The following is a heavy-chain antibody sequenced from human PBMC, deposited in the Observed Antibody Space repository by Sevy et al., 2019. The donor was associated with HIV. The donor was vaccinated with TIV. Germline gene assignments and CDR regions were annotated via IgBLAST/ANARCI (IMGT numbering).Heavy chain of an antibody. Sequence: GGSQRLSCVVSGLKFNIYSMNWVRQAPGKGLEWVSGISPSGGSTYYADSVRGRFTISRDNSKNTAYLQMNTLRAEDTAMYFCAKFVDYADYDDFWGQGTLVTVSS. CDR3: AKFVDYADYDDF. CDR2: ISPSGGST. CDR1: GLKFNIYS. J-gene: IGHJ4*02. D-gene: IGHD4-17*01. V-gene: IGHV3-23*01.